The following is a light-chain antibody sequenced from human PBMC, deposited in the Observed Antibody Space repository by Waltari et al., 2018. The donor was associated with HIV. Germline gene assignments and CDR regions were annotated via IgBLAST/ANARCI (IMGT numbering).Light chain of an antibody. Sequence: QSALSHPRLFSGFPGRHVTSSCPGTTRSLGGNKSASWSQQNPGKAPKLILYDVTKRPSGVPDRFSGSKSGNTASLTISGLQAEDEADYYCCSYAGSYLYVFGSGTKVTVL. CDR3: CSYAGSYLYV. CDR2: DVT. CDR1: TRSLGGNKS. J-gene: IGLJ1*01. V-gene: IGLV2-11*01.